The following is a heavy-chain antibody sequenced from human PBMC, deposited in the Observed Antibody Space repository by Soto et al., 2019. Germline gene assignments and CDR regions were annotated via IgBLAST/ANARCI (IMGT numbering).Heavy chain of an antibody. V-gene: IGHV3-30*18. D-gene: IGHD1-26*01. Sequence: QVQLVESGGGVVQPGRSLRLSCAASGFTFSSYGMHWVRQAPGKGLEWVAVISYDGSNKYYADSVKGRFTISRDNSKNTLYLQMNSLRAEDTAVYYCAKDTQWSGGYSSYGMDVWGQGTTVTVSS. CDR2: ISYDGSNK. CDR1: GFTFSSYG. CDR3: AKDTQWSGGYSSYGMDV. J-gene: IGHJ6*02.